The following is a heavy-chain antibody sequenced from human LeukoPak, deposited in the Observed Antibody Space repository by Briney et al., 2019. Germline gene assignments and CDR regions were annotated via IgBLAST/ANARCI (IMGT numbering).Heavy chain of an antibody. Sequence: ASVKVSCKASGGTFSSYAISWVRQAPGQGLEWMGWMNPNSGNTGYAQKFQGRVTITRNTSISTAYMELSSLRSEDTAVYYCARGPLYYYDSSGYYYSPDYYYMDVWGKGTTVTVSS. CDR2: MNPNSGNT. J-gene: IGHJ6*03. CDR1: GGTFSSYA. V-gene: IGHV1-8*03. CDR3: ARGPLYYYDSSGYYYSPDYYYMDV. D-gene: IGHD3-22*01.